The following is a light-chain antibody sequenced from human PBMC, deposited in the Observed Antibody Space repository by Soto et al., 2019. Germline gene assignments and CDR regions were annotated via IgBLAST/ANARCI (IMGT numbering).Light chain of an antibody. CDR3: QTWGTGIVV. J-gene: IGLJ2*01. V-gene: IGLV4-69*01. CDR2: LNSDGSH. CDR1: SGHSSYA. Sequence: QAVVTQSPSASASLGVSVKLTCTLSSGHSSYAIAWHQQQPEKGPRYLMKLNSDGSHSKGDGIPDRFSGSSSGAERYLTISSLQSEDEADYYCQTWGTGIVVFGGGTKVTVL.